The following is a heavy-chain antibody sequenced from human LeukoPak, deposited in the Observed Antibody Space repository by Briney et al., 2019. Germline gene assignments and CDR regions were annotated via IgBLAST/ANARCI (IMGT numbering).Heavy chain of an antibody. CDR3: AREAAAVKIYYFDY. V-gene: IGHV3-30-3*01. D-gene: IGHD6-13*01. Sequence: SYDGSNKYYADSVKGRFTISRDNSKNTLYLQMNSLRAEDTAVYYCAREAAAVKIYYFDYWGQGTLVTVSS. J-gene: IGHJ4*02. CDR2: SYDGSNK.